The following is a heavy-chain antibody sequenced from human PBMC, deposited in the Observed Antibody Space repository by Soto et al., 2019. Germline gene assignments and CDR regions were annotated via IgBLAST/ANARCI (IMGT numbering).Heavy chain of an antibody. CDR2: IIPTFGTS. CDR3: SRVLNNHWDVFDL. J-gene: IGHJ5*02. V-gene: IGHV1-69*06. Sequence: QVQLVQSGAEVKKPGSSVKVSCKASGGTFSSSSISWVRQAPGKGLEWMGGIIPTFGTSNYAPKFQCRVTFTADTSTSTADMELSSLRSEDTAFYSCSRVLNNHWDVFDLWGQGPLVTVSS. D-gene: IGHD1-1*01. CDR1: GGTFSSSS.